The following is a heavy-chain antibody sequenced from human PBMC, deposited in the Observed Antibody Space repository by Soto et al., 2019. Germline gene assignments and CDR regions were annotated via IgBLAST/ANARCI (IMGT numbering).Heavy chain of an antibody. CDR1: GYTFTSYA. Sequence: ASVKVSCKASGYTFTSYAMHWVRQAPGQRLEWMGWINAGNGNTKYSQKFQGRVTITRDTSASTAYMELSSLRSEDTTVYYCARDCSGGSCYLAMDQWGQATLVTVS. CDR2: INAGNGNT. J-gene: IGHJ4*02. D-gene: IGHD2-15*01. V-gene: IGHV1-3*01. CDR3: ARDCSGGSCYLAMDQ.